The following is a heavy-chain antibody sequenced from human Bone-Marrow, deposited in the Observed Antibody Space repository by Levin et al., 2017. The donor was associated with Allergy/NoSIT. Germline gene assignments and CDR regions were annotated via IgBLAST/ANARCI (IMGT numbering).Heavy chain of an antibody. CDR2: IDEGGSFS. J-gene: IGHJ4*02. Sequence: GGSLRLSCAASGFSFSSFWMHWVRQVPGKGLVWVSRIDEGGSFSDYADSVRGRFTISRDNAKSTLYLQMNSLGADDTAVYYCARDVAGRRGFWGQGTLFTVSS. CDR1: GFSFSSFW. V-gene: IGHV3-74*01. D-gene: IGHD6-6*01. CDR3: ARDVAGRRGF.